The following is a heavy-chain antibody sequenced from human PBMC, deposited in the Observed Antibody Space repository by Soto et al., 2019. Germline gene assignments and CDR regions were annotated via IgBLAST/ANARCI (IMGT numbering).Heavy chain of an antibody. D-gene: IGHD4-4*01. CDR1: GYIFSDYG. CDR2: ISAYNGNT. J-gene: IGHJ3*02. CDR3: ARPVTSPDHLDI. V-gene: IGHV1-18*01. Sequence: QVQLVQSGAEVKKPGASVKVSCKSSGYIFSDYGITWVRQAPGQGLDWMGWISAYNGNTDYAQKFQDRLTLATDTSTSTAYMELRSLRSDDTALYYCARPVTSPDHLDIWGQGTMVTVSS.